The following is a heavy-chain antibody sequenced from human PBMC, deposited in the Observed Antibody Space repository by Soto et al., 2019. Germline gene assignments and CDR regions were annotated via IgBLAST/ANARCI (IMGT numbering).Heavy chain of an antibody. V-gene: IGHV4-30-2*01. CDR3: ARSGVWGSYRYTNYFDY. CDR1: GGSISSGGYF. J-gene: IGHJ4*02. CDR2: IYHSGST. D-gene: IGHD3-16*02. Sequence: SETLSLTCAVSGGSISSGGYFWSWIRQPPGKGLEWIGYIYHSGSTYYNPSLKSRVSISVDRSKNQFSLKLSSVTAADTAVYYCARSGVWGSYRYTNYFDYWGQGTLVTVSS.